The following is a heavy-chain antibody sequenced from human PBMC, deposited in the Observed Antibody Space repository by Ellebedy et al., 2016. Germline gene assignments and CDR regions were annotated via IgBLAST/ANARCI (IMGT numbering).Heavy chain of an antibody. CDR2: IKQDGSEK. Sequence: GGSLRLXXAASGFSFSSYWMSWVRQAPGKGLEWVANIKQDGSEKYYVDSVKGRFTISRDNAKNSLYLQMNSLRAEDTAVYYCARVSLPSYMDVWGKGTTVTVSS. V-gene: IGHV3-7*01. CDR1: GFSFSSYW. CDR3: ARVSLPSYMDV. J-gene: IGHJ6*03.